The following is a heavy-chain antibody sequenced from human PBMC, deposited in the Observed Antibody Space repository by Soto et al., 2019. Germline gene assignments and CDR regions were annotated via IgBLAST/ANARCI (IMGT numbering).Heavy chain of an antibody. J-gene: IGHJ6*02. CDR1: GYTFTSYG. Sequence: QVQLVQSGAEVKKPGASVKVSCKASGYTFTSYGISWVRQAPGQGLEWMGWISAYNGNTNYAQKLQGRVTMTTDTSTSTAYMELRSLRSDDPAVYYCATWAGIVVVPAAGGGGMDVWGQGTTVTVSS. D-gene: IGHD2-2*01. CDR3: ATWAGIVVVPAAGGGGMDV. CDR2: ISAYNGNT. V-gene: IGHV1-18*04.